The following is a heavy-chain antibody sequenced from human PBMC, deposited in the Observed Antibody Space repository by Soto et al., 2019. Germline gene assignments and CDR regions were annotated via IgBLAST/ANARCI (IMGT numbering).Heavy chain of an antibody. Sequence: QITLKESGPTLVKPTETLTLTCTFSGFSLSSGVGVGWVRQPPGKALEWLAVIYWDNDKRSSPSLKSRLTITKDTSKNQLFLTMTNMDPVDTATYYCSYRHRLARGRGWFDPWGPGTLVTVSS. V-gene: IGHV2-5*02. J-gene: IGHJ5*02. CDR1: GFSLSSGVG. D-gene: IGHD6-19*01. CDR2: IYWDNDK. CDR3: SYRHRLARGRGWFDP.